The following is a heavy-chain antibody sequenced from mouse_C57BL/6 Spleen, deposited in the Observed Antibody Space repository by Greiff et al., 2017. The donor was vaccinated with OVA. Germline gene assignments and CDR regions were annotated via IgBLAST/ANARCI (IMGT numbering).Heavy chain of an antibody. J-gene: IGHJ4*01. D-gene: IGHD4-1*02. CDR3: ASQLGRVFMDY. CDR2: IWSGGGT. Sequence: QVQLQQSGPGLVQPSQSLSITCTVSGFSLTSYGVHWVRQSPGKGLEWLGVIWSGGGTDYNAAFISRLSISKDNSKSQFFFKMNSLQADDTAIYYCASQLGRVFMDYWGQGTSVTVSS. CDR1: GFSLTSYG. V-gene: IGHV2-2*01.